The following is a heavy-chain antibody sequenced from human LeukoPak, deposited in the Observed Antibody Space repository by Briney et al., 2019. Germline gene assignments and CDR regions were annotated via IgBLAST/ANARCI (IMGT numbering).Heavy chain of an antibody. Sequence: PSETLSLTCTVSGGSISSYYWSWIRQPPGKGLEGIGYIYYSGSTNYNPSLKSRVTISVDTSKNQFSLKLSSVTAADTAVYYCARHRLTYGSGSYGHYYGMDVWGQGTTVTVSS. J-gene: IGHJ6*02. CDR1: GGSISSYY. CDR3: ARHRLTYGSGSYGHYYGMDV. V-gene: IGHV4-59*08. CDR2: IYYSGST. D-gene: IGHD3-10*01.